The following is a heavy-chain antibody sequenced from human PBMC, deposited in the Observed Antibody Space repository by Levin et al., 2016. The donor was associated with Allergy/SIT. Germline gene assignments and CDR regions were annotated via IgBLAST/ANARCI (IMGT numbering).Heavy chain of an antibody. CDR3: ARGFKGWTSLDP. D-gene: IGHD2-15*01. V-gene: IGHV4-59*13. CDR1: GGAISGYY. CDR2: IYYSGTT. J-gene: IGHJ5*02. Sequence: SETLSLTCTVSGGAISGYYWSWIRQPPGKGLEWIGYIYYSGTTNYMPSLRSRVTMSVDTTKNQFSLRLSSVTAADTAVYYCARGFKGWTSLDPWGQGTLVSVSS.